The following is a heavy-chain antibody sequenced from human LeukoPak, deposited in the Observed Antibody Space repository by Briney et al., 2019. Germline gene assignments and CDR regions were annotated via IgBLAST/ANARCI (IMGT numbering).Heavy chain of an antibody. CDR3: AKDEWSYDYVWGSYRSTPDY. V-gene: IGHV3-23*01. D-gene: IGHD3-16*02. J-gene: IGHJ4*02. Sequence: GGSLRLSCAASGFTFSSYAMSWVRQAPGKGLGWVSAISGSGGSTYYADSVKGRFTISRDNSKNTLYLQMNSLRAEDTAVYYCAKDEWSYDYVWGSYRSTPDYWGQGTLVTVSS. CDR1: GFTFSSYA. CDR2: ISGSGGST.